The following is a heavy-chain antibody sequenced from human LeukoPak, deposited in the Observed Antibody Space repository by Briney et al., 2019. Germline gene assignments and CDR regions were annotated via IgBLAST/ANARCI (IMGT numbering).Heavy chain of an antibody. D-gene: IGHD3-22*01. CDR1: GFTFSSYE. CDR3: SRARGYLDY. J-gene: IGHJ4*02. V-gene: IGHV3-48*03. Sequence: QPGGSLRLSCAASGFTFSSYEMNWVRQAPGKGLEWVSYISSSGNTIYYADSVKGRFTISRDNAKNSLYLQMNSLRAEDTALYYCSRARGYLDYWGQGALVTVSS. CDR2: ISSSGNTI.